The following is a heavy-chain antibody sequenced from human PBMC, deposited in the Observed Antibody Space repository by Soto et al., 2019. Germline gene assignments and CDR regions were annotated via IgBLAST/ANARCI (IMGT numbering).Heavy chain of an antibody. V-gene: IGHV2-5*02. Sequence: QITLNDSGPTVVRPTETLTLTCRFSGFSLTTSGVGVGWIRQSPGKAPEWLALIYWDDDKRYSASLKSRLTITKDTSKNPVVMTVSDLDPTDTATYYCAHRVLRTVFGLVTTTAISFDFWGQGTPVAVSS. J-gene: IGHJ4*02. CDR2: IYWDDDK. CDR3: AHRVLRTVFGLVTTTAISFDF. CDR1: GFSLTTSGVG. D-gene: IGHD3-3*01.